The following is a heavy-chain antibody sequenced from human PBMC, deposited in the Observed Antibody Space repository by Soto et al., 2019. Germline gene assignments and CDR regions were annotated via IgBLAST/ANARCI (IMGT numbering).Heavy chain of an antibody. Sequence: ASVKVSCKASGYTFTSYAMHWVRQAPGQRLEWMGWINAGNGNTKYSQKFQGRVTITRDTSASTAYMELSSLRSEDTAVYYCARAAWIQLWLHPAAGDYWGQGTLVTVSS. CDR2: INAGNGNT. D-gene: IGHD5-18*01. V-gene: IGHV1-3*01. J-gene: IGHJ4*02. CDR3: ARAAWIQLWLHPAAGDY. CDR1: GYTFTSYA.